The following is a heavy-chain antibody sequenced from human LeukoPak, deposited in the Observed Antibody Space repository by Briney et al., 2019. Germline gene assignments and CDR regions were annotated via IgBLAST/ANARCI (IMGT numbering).Heavy chain of an antibody. J-gene: IGHJ4*02. CDR3: TRARDIVATTDY. V-gene: IGHV3-49*04. Sequence: GESLRLSCTASGFTFGDYAMSWVRQAPGKGLEWVGFIRSKAYGGTTEYAASVKGRFTISRDDSKSIAYLQMNSLKTEDTAVYYCTRARDIVATTDYWGQGTLVTVSS. CDR1: GFTFGDYA. CDR2: IRSKAYGGTT. D-gene: IGHD5-12*01.